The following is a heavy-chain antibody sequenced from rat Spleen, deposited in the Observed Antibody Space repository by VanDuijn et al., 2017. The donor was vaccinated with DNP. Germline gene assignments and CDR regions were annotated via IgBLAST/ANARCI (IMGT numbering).Heavy chain of an antibody. CDR1: RFSLTSGN. D-gene: IGHD1-10*01. CDR2: IWGDGTT. CDR3: TYNNYY. V-gene: IGHV2-1*01. Sequence: QVQLKESGPGLVQPSQTLSLTCTVSRFSLTSGNIHWIRQPPGKGLEWMGGIWGDGTTDYNSALKSRLSISRDTSKSQVFLKMNSLQTDDTAIYFCTYNNYYWGQGVMVTVSS. J-gene: IGHJ2*01.